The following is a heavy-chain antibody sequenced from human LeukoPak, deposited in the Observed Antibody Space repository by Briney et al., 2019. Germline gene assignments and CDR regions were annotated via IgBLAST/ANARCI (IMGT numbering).Heavy chain of an antibody. CDR1: GFTFSSQA. V-gene: IGHV3-30*04. D-gene: IGHD2-15*01. CDR3: ARVRDIVVVVAAYDY. Sequence: GGSLRLSCAASGFTFSSQAMSWVRQAPGKGLEWVAVISYDGSNKYYADSVKGRFTISRDNSKNTLYLQMNSLRAEDTAVYYCARVRDIVVVVAAYDYWGQGTLVTVSS. CDR2: ISYDGSNK. J-gene: IGHJ4*02.